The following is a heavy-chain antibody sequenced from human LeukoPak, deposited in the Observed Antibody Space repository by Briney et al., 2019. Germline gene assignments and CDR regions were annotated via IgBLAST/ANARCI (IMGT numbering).Heavy chain of an antibody. J-gene: IGHJ3*02. CDR1: GFTFSTYS. V-gene: IGHV3-23*01. CDR3: AKVLFGVVINAFDI. Sequence: GGSLRLSCVGSGFTFSTYSMNWVRQAPGKGLEWVSAISGSGGSTYYADSVKGRFTISRDNSKNTLYLQMNSLRAEDTAVYYCAKVLFGVVINAFDIWGQGTMVTVSS. CDR2: ISGSGGST. D-gene: IGHD3-3*01.